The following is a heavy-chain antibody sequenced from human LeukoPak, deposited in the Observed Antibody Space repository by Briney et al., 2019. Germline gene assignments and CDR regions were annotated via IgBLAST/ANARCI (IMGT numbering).Heavy chain of an antibody. D-gene: IGHD1-14*01. Sequence: GGSLRLSCGASGFPFNNYAMHGVHQAPPKGLEWVAFISYDGSDIYYADSLKGRFTIPRDNSKNTLYLQMNSLRVEDTAVYFCARDQPGTYTLSGAWGQGTLVTVSS. CDR3: ARDQPGTYTLSGA. CDR2: ISYDGSDI. CDR1: GFPFNNYA. J-gene: IGHJ5*02. V-gene: IGHV3-30-3*01.